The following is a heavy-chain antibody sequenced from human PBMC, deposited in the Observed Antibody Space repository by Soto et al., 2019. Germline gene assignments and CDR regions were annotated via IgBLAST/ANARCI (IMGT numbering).Heavy chain of an antibody. CDR1: VGSISIYY. D-gene: IGHD4-17*01. CDR2: IYTSGST. Sequence: SETLSVTCTFSVGSISIYYWSWIRQPAGKGLEWIGRIYTSGSTNYNPSLKSRVTMSVDTSKNQFSLKLSSVTAADTAVYYCARDLRPLYGDYGFDYWGQGTLVTVSS. CDR3: ARDLRPLYGDYGFDY. J-gene: IGHJ4*02. V-gene: IGHV4-4*07.